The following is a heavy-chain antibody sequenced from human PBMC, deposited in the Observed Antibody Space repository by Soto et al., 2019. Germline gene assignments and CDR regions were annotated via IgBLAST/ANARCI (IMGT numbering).Heavy chain of an antibody. CDR1: GYTFTSYD. Sequence: ASVKVSCKASGYTFTSYDINWVRQATGQGLEWMGWMNPNSGNTGYAQKFQGRVTMTRNTSISTAYMELSSLRSEDTAVYYCARVYYYDSSGYQDAFDIWGQGTMVTVSS. J-gene: IGHJ3*02. D-gene: IGHD3-22*01. CDR2: MNPNSGNT. CDR3: ARVYYYDSSGYQDAFDI. V-gene: IGHV1-8*01.